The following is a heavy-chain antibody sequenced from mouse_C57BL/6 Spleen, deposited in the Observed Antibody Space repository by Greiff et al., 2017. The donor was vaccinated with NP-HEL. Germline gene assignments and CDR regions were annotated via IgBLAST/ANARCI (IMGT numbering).Heavy chain of an antibody. CDR2: LWSGGRT. Sequence: VKLMESGPGLVQPSQSLSITCTVSGFSLTSYGVHWVRPSPGKGLEWLGVLWSGGRTDDNAAFISRLSIRKVNSKSQVFFKMNSLQADDTAIYYCASHRLDYWGQGTTLTVSS. CDR1: GFSLTSYG. V-gene: IGHV2-2*01. J-gene: IGHJ2*01. CDR3: ASHRLDY.